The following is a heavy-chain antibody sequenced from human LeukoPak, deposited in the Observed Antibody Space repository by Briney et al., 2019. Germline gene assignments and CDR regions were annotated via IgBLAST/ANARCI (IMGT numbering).Heavy chain of an antibody. V-gene: IGHV1-46*01. J-gene: IGHJ4*02. CDR3: ARAVGAASQFGY. Sequence: ASVKVSCKASGYTFTGYYMHWVRQAPGQGLEWMGIVNPSGGSTPYAQNFQGRVTMTRDTSTNTVYMELSSLRSEDTAVYYCARAVGAASQFGYWGQGTLVTVSS. CDR2: VNPSGGST. CDR1: GYTFTGYY. D-gene: IGHD1-26*01.